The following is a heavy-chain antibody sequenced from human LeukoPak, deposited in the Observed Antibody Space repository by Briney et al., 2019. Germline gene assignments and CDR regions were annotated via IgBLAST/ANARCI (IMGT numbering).Heavy chain of an antibody. CDR1: GGSISSYY. V-gene: IGHV4-4*07. J-gene: IGHJ1*01. Sequence: PSETLSLTCTVPGGSISSYYWSWIRQPAGKGLEWIGRIYTSGSTNYNPSLKSRVTMSVDTSKNQFSLKLSSVTAADTAVYYCARSSASSSSWGGLAPDGEYFQHWGQGTLVTVSS. D-gene: IGHD6-13*01. CDR2: IYTSGST. CDR3: ARSSASSSSWGGLAPDGEYFQH.